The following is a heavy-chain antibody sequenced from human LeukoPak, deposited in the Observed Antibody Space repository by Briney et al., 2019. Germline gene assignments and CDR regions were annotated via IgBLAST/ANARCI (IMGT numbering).Heavy chain of an antibody. CDR2: MNPNSGNT. CDR1: GYTFTSYD. V-gene: IGHV1-8*01. D-gene: IGHD6-13*01. Sequence: ASVKVSCKASGYTFTSYDINWVRQATGQGLEWMGWMNPNSGNTGYAQKFQGRVTMTRNTSISTAYMELSSLRSEDTAVYCCASSGYSSSWPLYYYYYYGMDVWGQGTTVTVSS. CDR3: ASSGYSSSWPLYYYYYYGMDV. J-gene: IGHJ6*02.